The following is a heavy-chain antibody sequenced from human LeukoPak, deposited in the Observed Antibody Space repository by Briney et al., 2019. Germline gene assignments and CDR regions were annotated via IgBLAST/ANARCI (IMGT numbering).Heavy chain of an antibody. J-gene: IGHJ4*02. CDR3: AKCVPYYYGSGSYYFGY. CDR2: ISGSGGST. CDR1: GFTFSRYA. V-gene: IGHV3-23*01. D-gene: IGHD3-10*01. Sequence: GGSLRLSCAASGFTFSRYAMSWVRQAPGKGLEWVSDISGSGGSTYYADSVKGRFTISRDNSKNTLYLQMNSLRAEDTAVYYCAKCVPYYYGSGSYYFGYWGQGTLVTVSS.